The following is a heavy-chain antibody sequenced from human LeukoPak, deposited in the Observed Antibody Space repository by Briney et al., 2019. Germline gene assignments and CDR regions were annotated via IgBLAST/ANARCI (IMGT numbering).Heavy chain of an antibody. J-gene: IGHJ4*02. D-gene: IGHD2-8*01. V-gene: IGHV1-18*04. CDR3: ARGESMVSFNY. CDR1: GYTFTGYY. Sequence: ASVKVSCKASGYTFTGYYMHWVRQAPGQGLEWMGWISAYNGNTNYAQKLQGRVTMTTDTSTSTAYMELRSLRSDDTAVYYCARGESMVSFNYWGQGTLITVSS. CDR2: ISAYNGNT.